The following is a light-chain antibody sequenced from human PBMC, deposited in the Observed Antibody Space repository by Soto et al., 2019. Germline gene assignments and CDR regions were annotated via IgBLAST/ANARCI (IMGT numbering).Light chain of an antibody. Sequence: QSALTQPASVSGSPGQSITISCTRTSSDLGDYNYVSWYQHHPGKAPRLIIYEVTNRPSGISYRFSGSKSGNTASLTISGLQAEDEADYYCSSYTSSNTYVFGTGTTVTVL. CDR1: SSDLGDYNY. CDR3: SSYTSSNTYV. V-gene: IGLV2-14*01. CDR2: EVT. J-gene: IGLJ1*01.